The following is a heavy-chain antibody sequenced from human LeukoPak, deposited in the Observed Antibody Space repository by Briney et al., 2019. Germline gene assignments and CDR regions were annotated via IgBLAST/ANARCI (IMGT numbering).Heavy chain of an antibody. CDR3: ARDAYCSTTSCKEYFDL. CDR1: GFTFSSYA. CDR2: ISYDGPNK. D-gene: IGHD2-2*01. V-gene: IGHV3-30*04. J-gene: IGHJ2*01. Sequence: GGSLRLSCAASGFTFSSYAMHWVRQAPGKGLEWVAAISYDGPNKYYVDSVKGRFTISRDNAKNSLYLQMNSLRAEDTAVYYCARDAYCSTTSCKEYFDLWGRGTLVTVSS.